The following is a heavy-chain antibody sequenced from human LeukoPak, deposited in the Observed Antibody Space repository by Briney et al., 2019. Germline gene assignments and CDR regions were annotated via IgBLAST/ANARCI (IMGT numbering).Heavy chain of an antibody. CDR1: GFIFSSYW. CDR2: IKQDGSEK. Sequence: GGSLRLSCAASGFIFSSYWMSWVRQAPGKGLEWVANIKQDGSEKYYVDSVKGRFTISRDNAKNSLYLQMNSLRSDDTAVYYCARGMGTIFGVVIISWFDPWGQGTLVTVSS. D-gene: IGHD3-3*01. CDR3: ARGMGTIFGVVIISWFDP. J-gene: IGHJ5*02. V-gene: IGHV3-7*03.